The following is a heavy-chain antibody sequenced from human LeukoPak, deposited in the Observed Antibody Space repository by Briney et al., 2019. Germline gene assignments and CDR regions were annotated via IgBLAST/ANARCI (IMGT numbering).Heavy chain of an antibody. CDR2: ISYDGSNK. CDR1: GFTFSSYA. J-gene: IGHJ4*02. CDR3: AKEPYQVVTQGGDFDY. D-gene: IGHD3-22*01. Sequence: PGGSLRLSCAASGFTFSSYAMHWVRQAPGKGLEWVAVISYDGSNKYYADSVKGRFTISRDNSKNTLYLQMNSLRAEDTAVYYCAKEPYQVVTQGGDFDYWGQGTLVTVSS. V-gene: IGHV3-30-3*01.